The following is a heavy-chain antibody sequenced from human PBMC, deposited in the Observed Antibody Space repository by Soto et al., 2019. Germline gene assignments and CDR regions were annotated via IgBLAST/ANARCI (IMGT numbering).Heavy chain of an antibody. V-gene: IGHV3-15*04. J-gene: IGHJ4*02. D-gene: IGHD1-26*01. CDR3: TSNAAAKVGTLSY. CDR1: GFAFNSGR. CDR2: IEGGKT. Sequence: GCCLRLFCASCGFAFNSGRMSGVHQGPGEGLDWVGSIEGGKTDFAAPVERRFTFSRDDSRNTMFLQMKSLKTEDTGVYYCTSNAAAKVGTLSYWGQGTLVTVSS.